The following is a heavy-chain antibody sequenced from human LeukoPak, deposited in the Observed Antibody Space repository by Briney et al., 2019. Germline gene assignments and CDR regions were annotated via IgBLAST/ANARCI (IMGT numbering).Heavy chain of an antibody. D-gene: IGHD2-21*02. V-gene: IGHV3-30*18. J-gene: IGHJ3*02. CDR1: GFIFSTYD. CDR2: ISYDRSNK. CDR3: AKDRVTVIFWNAFDI. Sequence: PGRSLRLSCAASGFIFSTYDMHWVRQAPGKGLEWVAVISYDRSNKYYADSVKGRFTISRDNSKNTLYLQMNSLRAEDTAVYYCAKDRVTVIFWNAFDIWGQGTMVTVSS.